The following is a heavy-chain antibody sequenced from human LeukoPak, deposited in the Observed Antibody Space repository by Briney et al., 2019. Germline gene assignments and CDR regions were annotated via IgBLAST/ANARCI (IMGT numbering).Heavy chain of an antibody. CDR2: ISYDGSNK. D-gene: IGHD3-3*01. CDR3: ARGFWSGYYSPIFDY. V-gene: IGHV3-30-3*01. Sequence: GGSLRLSCAASGFSFSTYGMHWVRQAPGKGLEWVAVISYDGSNKYYADSVKGRFTISRDNSKNTLYLQMNSLRAEDTAVYYCARGFWSGYYSPIFDYWGQGTLVTVSS. CDR1: GFSFSTYG. J-gene: IGHJ4*02.